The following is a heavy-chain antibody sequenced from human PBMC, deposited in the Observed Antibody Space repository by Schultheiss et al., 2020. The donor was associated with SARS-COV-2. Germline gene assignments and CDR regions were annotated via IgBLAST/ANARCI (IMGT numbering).Heavy chain of an antibody. V-gene: IGHV3-74*01. CDR3: ARVGGATRYFDY. Sequence: GSLKISCAASGFTFSSYWMHWVRQAPGKGLVWVSRINSDGSSTSYADSVKGRFTISRDNAKNTLYLQMNSLRAEETAVYYCARVGGATRYFDYWGQGTLVTVSS. CDR2: INSDGSST. CDR1: GFTFSSYW. J-gene: IGHJ4*02. D-gene: IGHD1-26*01.